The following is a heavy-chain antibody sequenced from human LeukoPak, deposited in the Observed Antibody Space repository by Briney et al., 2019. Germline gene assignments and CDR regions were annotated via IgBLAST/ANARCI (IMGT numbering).Heavy chain of an antibody. CDR2: ISSSGGTT. J-gene: IGHJ3*01. CDR1: GFTFSDYY. Sequence: GGSLRLSCAASGFTFSDYYMTWVRQAPGKGLECLSYISSSGGTTFYIDSVKGRFTISRDNTKSSLYLQKNGLSAEDTAVYYCARWGSPTVDAFDVWGQGAVVTVSS. D-gene: IGHD3-16*01. V-gene: IGHV3-11*01. CDR3: ARWGSPTVDAFDV.